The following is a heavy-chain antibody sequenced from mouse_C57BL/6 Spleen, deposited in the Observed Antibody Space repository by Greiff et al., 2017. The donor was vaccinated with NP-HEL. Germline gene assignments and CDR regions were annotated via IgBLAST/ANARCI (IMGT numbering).Heavy chain of an antibody. CDR3: ARIYYSNYGAMDY. J-gene: IGHJ4*01. D-gene: IGHD2-5*01. CDR2: ISSGSSTI. Sequence: EVKLMESGGGLVKPGGSLKLSCAASGFTFSDYGMHWVRQAPEKGLEWVAYISSGSSTIYNADTVKGRFTISRDNAKNTLFLQMTSLMSEDTAIYYCARIYYSNYGAMDYWVQGTSVTVSS. CDR1: GFTFSDYG. V-gene: IGHV5-17*01.